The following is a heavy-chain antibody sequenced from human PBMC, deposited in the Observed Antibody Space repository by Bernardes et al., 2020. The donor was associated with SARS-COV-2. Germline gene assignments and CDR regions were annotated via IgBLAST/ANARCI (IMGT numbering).Heavy chain of an antibody. V-gene: IGHV1-2*02. CDR2: INPNSGGT. CDR1: GYTFTGYF. CDR3: ARGYGSGRFDP. D-gene: IGHD3-10*01. J-gene: IGHJ5*02. Sequence: ASVKVSCKASGYTFTGYFLHWVRQAPGQGLEWMGWINPNSGGTNYAQKFQDRVTMTRDTSISTAYMELSRLGSDDTAVYYCARGYGSGRFDPWGQGTLVTVSS.